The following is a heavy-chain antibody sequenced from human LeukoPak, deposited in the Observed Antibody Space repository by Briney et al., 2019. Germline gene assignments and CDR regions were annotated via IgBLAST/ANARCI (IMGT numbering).Heavy chain of an antibody. CDR2: LYYGGST. CDR3: ARGAGPAALSN. D-gene: IGHD2-2*01. J-gene: IGHJ4*02. CDR1: GGSINSNLDY. V-gene: IGHV4-39*01. Sequence: SETLSLTCTVSGGSINSNLDYWGWLRQPPGKGLDWIGSLYYGGSTYYNPSLKSRVTISVDTSKNQFSLKLSSVTAADTAVYYCARGAGPAALSNWGQGTLVTVSS.